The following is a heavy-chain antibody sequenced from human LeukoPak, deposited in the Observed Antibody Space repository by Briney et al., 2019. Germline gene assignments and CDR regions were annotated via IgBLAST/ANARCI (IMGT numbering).Heavy chain of an antibody. CDR1: GGSFSGYY. V-gene: IGHV4-34*01. J-gene: IGHJ6*02. CDR3: ASPGMGRNYRGSYYYGMDV. D-gene: IGHD1-7*01. Sequence: PSETLSLTCAVYGGSFSGYYWSWIRQPPGKGLEWIGEINHSGSTNYNPSLKSRVTISVDTSKNQFSLKLSSVTAADTAVYYCASPGMGRNYRGSYYYGMDVWGQGTTVTVSS. CDR2: INHSGST.